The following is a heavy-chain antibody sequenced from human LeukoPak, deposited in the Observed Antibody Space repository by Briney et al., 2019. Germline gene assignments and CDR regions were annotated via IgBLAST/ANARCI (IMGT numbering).Heavy chain of an antibody. D-gene: IGHD3-22*01. V-gene: IGHV3-23*01. CDR2: IFGSGGST. CDR3: AKGRSDYYDSSGYYYGDFDY. Sequence: GGSLRLSCAASGFTFSYYAMHWVRQAPGKGLEWVSAIFGSGGSTYYADSVKGRFTISRYNSNNTLCLQMNSLRAEDTAVYYCAKGRSDYYDSSGYYYGDFDYWGQGTLVTVSS. J-gene: IGHJ4*02. CDR1: GFTFSYYA.